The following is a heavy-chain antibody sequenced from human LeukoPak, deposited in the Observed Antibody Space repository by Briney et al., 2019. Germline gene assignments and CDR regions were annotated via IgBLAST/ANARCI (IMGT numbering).Heavy chain of an antibody. CDR2: INHSGST. D-gene: IGHD3-9*01. CDR3: ARANGYDILTGYYTSSIDY. J-gene: IGHJ4*02. CDR1: GGSFSGYY. Sequence: SETLSLTCAVYGGSFSGYYWSWIRQPPEKGLEWIGEINHSGSTNYNPSLKSRVTISVDTSKNQFSLKLSSVTAADTAVYYCARANGYDILTGYYTSSIDYWGQGTLVTVSS. V-gene: IGHV4-34*01.